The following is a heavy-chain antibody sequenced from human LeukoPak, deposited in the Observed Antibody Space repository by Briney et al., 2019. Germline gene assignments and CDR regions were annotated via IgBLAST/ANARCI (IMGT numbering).Heavy chain of an antibody. V-gene: IGHV4-4*07. D-gene: IGHD5-24*01. CDR2: IYITGST. J-gene: IGHJ6*02. Sequence: SETLSLTCTVSGGSISTCYWSWIRQPAGKGLEWIGRIYITGSTNYNPSLKSRVTISVDTSKNQFSLKLSSVTAADTAVYYCARHERWVYGRGRRYGMDVWGQGTTVTVSS. CDR3: ARHERWVYGRGRRYGMDV. CDR1: GGSISTCY.